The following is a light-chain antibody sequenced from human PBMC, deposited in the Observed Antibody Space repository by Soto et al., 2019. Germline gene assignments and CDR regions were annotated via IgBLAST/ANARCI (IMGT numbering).Light chain of an antibody. J-gene: IGLJ2*01. CDR3: SSYTSSNTRVV. V-gene: IGLV2-14*01. CDR2: DVS. Sequence: QSALTQPASVSVSPGQSITISCTGTSSDVGGYNYVSWYQQHPDKAPKLMIYDVSNRPSGVSNRFSGSKSGNTASLTISGLQAEDEADYYCSSYTSSNTRVVFGGGTKLTVL. CDR1: SSDVGGYNY.